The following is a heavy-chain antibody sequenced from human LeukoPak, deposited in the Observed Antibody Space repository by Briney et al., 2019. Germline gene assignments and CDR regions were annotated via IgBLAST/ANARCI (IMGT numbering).Heavy chain of an antibody. CDR2: INTNTGNP. V-gene: IGHV7-4-1*02. CDR3: ARGPTYSSGYRFDY. J-gene: IGHJ4*02. CDR1: GYTFTNYA. Sequence: GASVKVSCKASGYTFTNYAMNWVRQNPGQGLEWMGWINTNTGNPTYAQGFTGRFVFSLDTSVSTAYLQISSLKAEDTALYYCARGPTYSSGYRFDYWGQGTLVTVSS. D-gene: IGHD3-22*01.